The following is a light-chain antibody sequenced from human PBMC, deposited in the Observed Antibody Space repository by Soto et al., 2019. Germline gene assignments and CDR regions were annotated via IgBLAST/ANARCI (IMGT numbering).Light chain of an antibody. Sequence: QPVLTQSPSASASLGASVKLTCTLSSGHSSYAIAWHQQQPEKGPRYLMKVNSDGSHSKGDGIPDRFSGSSSGAERYLTISSLQSEDEADYYCQTWGTGPRVFGGGTQLTVL. CDR2: VNSDGSH. CDR1: SGHSSYA. CDR3: QTWGTGPRV. V-gene: IGLV4-69*01. J-gene: IGLJ3*02.